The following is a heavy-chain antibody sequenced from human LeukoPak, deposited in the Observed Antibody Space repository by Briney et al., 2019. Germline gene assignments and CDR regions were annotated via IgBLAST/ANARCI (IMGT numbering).Heavy chain of an antibody. D-gene: IGHD6-13*01. CDR1: GFTFSSYG. V-gene: IGHV3-30*18. CDR2: ISYDGSNK. CDR3: AKDPGSSWYSDY. J-gene: IGHJ4*02. Sequence: GGSLRLSCAASGFTFSSYGMHWVRQAPGKGLEWVAVISYDGSNKYYADSVKGRFTISRDNSKNTLYLQMNSLRAEDTAVYYCAKDPGSSWYSDYWGQGTLVTVSS.